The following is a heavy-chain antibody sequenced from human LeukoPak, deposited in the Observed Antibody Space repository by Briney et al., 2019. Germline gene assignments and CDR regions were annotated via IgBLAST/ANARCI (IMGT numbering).Heavy chain of an antibody. Sequence: GGSLRLSCAASGFTFSSYAMSWVRQAPGKGLEWVSAICGSGGSTYYADSVKGRFTTSRDNSKNTLYLQMNSLRAEDTAVYYCAKGYCSSSICYDYYYMDVWGRGTTVTVSS. D-gene: IGHD2-2*01. V-gene: IGHV3-23*01. CDR3: AKGYCSSSICYDYYYMDV. J-gene: IGHJ6*03. CDR2: ICGSGGST. CDR1: GFTFSSYA.